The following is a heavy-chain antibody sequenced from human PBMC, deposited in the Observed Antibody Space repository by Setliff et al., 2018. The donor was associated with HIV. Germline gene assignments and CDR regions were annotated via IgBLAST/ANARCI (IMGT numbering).Heavy chain of an antibody. V-gene: IGHV4-39*07. Sequence: SETLSLTCSVSGGSFSSDSYYWGWIRQFPGKGLEWIGSIYYSGSTYYHPSLKSRVTISVDTSKNQFSLKLSSVTAADTAVYYCARVSDAFDIWGQGTMVTVSS. CDR3: ARVSDAFDI. CDR2: IYYSGST. J-gene: IGHJ3*02. CDR1: GGSFSSDSYY.